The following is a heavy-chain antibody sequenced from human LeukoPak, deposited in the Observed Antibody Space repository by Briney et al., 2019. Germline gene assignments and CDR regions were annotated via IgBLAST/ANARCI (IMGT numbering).Heavy chain of an antibody. CDR2: IYSGGST. V-gene: IGHV3-66*02. Sequence: PGGSLRLSCAASGFAVSSNYMSWVRQAPGKGLEWVSVIYSGGSTYYADSGKGRFTISRDNSKDSLYVQMNSLGAEDTAVYYCARGGSGGTIFGVVTLFYFDYWGQGTLVTVSS. D-gene: IGHD3-3*01. J-gene: IGHJ4*02. CDR1: GFAVSSNY. CDR3: ARGGSGGTIFGVVTLFYFDY.